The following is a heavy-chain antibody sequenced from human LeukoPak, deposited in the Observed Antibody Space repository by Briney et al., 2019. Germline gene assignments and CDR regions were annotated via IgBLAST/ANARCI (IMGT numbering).Heavy chain of an antibody. CDR2: IGSSGSTI. J-gene: IGHJ4*02. CDR1: GFTFSSYE. V-gene: IGHV3-48*03. CDR3: ARVSGYCSGGSCNGIDY. Sequence: GGSLRLSCAASGFTFSSYEMNWVRQAPGKGLEWVSYIGSSGSTIYYADSVKGRFTISRDNAKNSLYLQMNSLRAEDTAVYYCARVSGYCSGGSCNGIDYWGQGTLVTVSS. D-gene: IGHD2-15*01.